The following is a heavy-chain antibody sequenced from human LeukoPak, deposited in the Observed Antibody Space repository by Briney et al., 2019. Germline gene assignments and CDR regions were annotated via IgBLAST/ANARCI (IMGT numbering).Heavy chain of an antibody. D-gene: IGHD3-10*01. CDR3: ARVLGDYGSGSYSDY. CDR2: IYYSGST. CDR1: GGSISSSSYY. Sequence: SETLSLTCTVPGGSISSSSYYWGWIRQPPGKGLEWIGSIYYSGSTYYNPSLKSRVTISVDTSKNQFSLRLSSVTAADPAVYYCARVLGDYGSGSYSDYWGQGTLVTVSS. V-gene: IGHV4-39*07. J-gene: IGHJ4*02.